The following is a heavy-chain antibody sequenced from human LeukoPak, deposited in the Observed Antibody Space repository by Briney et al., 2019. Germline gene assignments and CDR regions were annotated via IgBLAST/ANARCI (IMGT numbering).Heavy chain of an antibody. D-gene: IGHD3-3*01. J-gene: IGHJ3*02. Sequence: SQTLSLTCAISGDSVSANGAAWNWIRQSPSRGLEWLGRTYYRSKWYNDYAVSVKSRITINPDTSKNQFSLQLNSVTPEDTAVYYCARVPYYDFQADAFDIWGQGTMVTVSS. CDR3: ARVPYYDFQADAFDI. V-gene: IGHV6-1*01. CDR1: GDSVSANGAA. CDR2: TYYRSKWYN.